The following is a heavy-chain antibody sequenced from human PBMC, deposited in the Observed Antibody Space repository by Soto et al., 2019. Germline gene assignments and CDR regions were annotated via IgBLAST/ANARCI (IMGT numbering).Heavy chain of an antibody. CDR1: GYSFTNYG. Sequence: QDQLVQSGVEVKKPGASVKVSCKASGYSFTNYGITWVRQAPGQGFEWMGWISAYNGNTNYAQKFQGRVTMTTDASTSTAYLELRSLRSDDTAVYYCARDRGVAPPVAGNTHYYYYMDVWGKCTTVTVSS. CDR2: ISAYNGNT. D-gene: IGHD6-19*01. J-gene: IGHJ6*03. V-gene: IGHV1-18*01. CDR3: ARDRGVAPPVAGNTHYYYYMDV.